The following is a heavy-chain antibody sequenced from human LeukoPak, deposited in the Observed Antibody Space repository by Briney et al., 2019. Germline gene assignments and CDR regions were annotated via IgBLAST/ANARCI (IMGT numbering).Heavy chain of an antibody. CDR3: ARYPSRYCTSTSCYLVH. Sequence: PGGSLRLSCAASGFTFSSYEMNWVRQAPGKGLEWVSYISGIGSTIYYADSVKGRFTISRENAKNSLYLQMHSLRAEDTAVYYCARYPSRYCTSTSCYLVHWGQGALVTVSS. CDR2: ISGIGSTI. V-gene: IGHV3-48*03. J-gene: IGHJ5*02. D-gene: IGHD2-2*01. CDR1: GFTFSSYE.